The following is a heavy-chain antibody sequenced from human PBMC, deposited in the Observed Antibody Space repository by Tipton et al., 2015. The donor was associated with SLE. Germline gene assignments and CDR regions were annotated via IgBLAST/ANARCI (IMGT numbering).Heavy chain of an antibody. D-gene: IGHD3-22*01. CDR1: GYTFTTYG. V-gene: IGHV1-2*04. J-gene: IGHJ4*02. CDR2: INPNSGGT. Sequence: QSGAEVKKPGASVKVSCKASGYTFTTYGISWVRQAPGQGLEWMGWINPNSGGTNYAQKFQGWVTMTRDTSISTAYMELSRLRSDDTAVYYCARAYYYDSSGYSLDYWGQGTLVTVSS. CDR3: ARAYYYDSSGYSLDY.